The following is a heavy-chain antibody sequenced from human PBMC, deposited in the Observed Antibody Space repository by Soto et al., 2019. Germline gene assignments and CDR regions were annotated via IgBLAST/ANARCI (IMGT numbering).Heavy chain of an antibody. V-gene: IGHV3-23*01. CDR3: AKSRSTRVLADAFDV. D-gene: IGHD3-16*02. Sequence: GGSLRLSCEVSGLTFSSYAMSWVRQAPGKGLEWVSAISGGGGTTYYADSVKGRSTISRDNSKNTLYVQMNSLKAEDTAVYYCAKSRSTRVLADAFDVWGQGTMVTVSS. J-gene: IGHJ3*01. CDR1: GLTFSSYA. CDR2: ISGGGGTT.